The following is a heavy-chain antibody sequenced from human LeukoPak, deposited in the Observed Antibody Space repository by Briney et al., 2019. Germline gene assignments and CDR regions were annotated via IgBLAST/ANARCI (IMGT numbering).Heavy chain of an antibody. CDR1: GYTFTSYA. CDR2: INAGNGNT. CDR3: ARVQHTNSARTENFVIY. D-gene: IGHD2-8*02. Sequence: GASVKVSCKASGYTFTSYAMHWVRQAPGQRLEWMGWINAGNGNTKYSQKFQGRVTITRDTSASTAYMELSSLRSEDTAVYYCARVQHTNSARTENFVIYWGQGTLVTVSS. J-gene: IGHJ4*02. V-gene: IGHV1-3*01.